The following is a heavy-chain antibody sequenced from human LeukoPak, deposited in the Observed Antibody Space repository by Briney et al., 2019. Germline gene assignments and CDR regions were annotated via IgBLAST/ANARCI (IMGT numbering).Heavy chain of an antibody. J-gene: IGHJ4*02. D-gene: IGHD6-6*01. Sequence: GGSLRLSCAASGFTFSSYSMSWVRQAPGKGLEWVSAISGSGGSTYNPDSVTGWFTISRDHSKHTLYLQMNSLRAGDTAVYYCAKGSRGIAARHFDYWGQGTLVTVSS. CDR3: AKGSRGIAARHFDY. CDR1: GFTFSSYS. CDR2: ISGSGGST. V-gene: IGHV3-23*01.